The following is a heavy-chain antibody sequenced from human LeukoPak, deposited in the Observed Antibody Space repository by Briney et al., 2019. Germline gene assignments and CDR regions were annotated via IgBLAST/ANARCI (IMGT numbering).Heavy chain of an antibody. V-gene: IGHV1-69*06. CDR3: ARDYGANIAFDI. CDR2: IIPIFGTA. J-gene: IGHJ3*02. Sequence: SVKVSCKASGYTFTNYYMHWVRQAPGQGLEWMGGIIPIFGTANYAQKFQGRVTITADKSTSTAYMELSSLRSEDTAVYYCARDYGANIAFDIWGQGTMVTVSS. D-gene: IGHD2/OR15-2a*01. CDR1: GYTFTNYY.